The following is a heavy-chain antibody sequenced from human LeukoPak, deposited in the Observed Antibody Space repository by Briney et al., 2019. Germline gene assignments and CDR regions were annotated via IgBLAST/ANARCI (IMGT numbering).Heavy chain of an antibody. Sequence: GATVKVSCKASGYTFTRYGINWVRQAPAQGLEWMGWISVKDGHTKYAQKFQGRGTMTIDTSTSTAYMELRSLASDDTAVYYCARDGELGAALGGASYFLFDPWGQGTLVTVSS. CDR2: ISVKDGHT. CDR1: GYTFTRYG. J-gene: IGHJ5*02. D-gene: IGHD6-25*01. V-gene: IGHV1-18*04. CDR3: ARDGELGAALGGASYFLFDP.